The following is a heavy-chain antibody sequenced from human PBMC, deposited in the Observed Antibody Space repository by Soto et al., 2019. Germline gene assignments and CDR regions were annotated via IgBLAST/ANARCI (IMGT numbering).Heavy chain of an antibody. J-gene: IGHJ4*02. V-gene: IGHV1-69*06. CDR2: IIPIFGTA. CDR1: GGTFSSYA. Sequence: QVQLVQSGAEVNKPGSSVKVSCKASGGTFSSYAISWVRQAPGQGLEWMGGIIPIFGTANYAQKFQGRVTITADKATSTAYMELSSLRSEDTAVYYCARENERQSGMDYWGQGTLVTVSS. D-gene: IGHD3-10*01. CDR3: ARENERQSGMDY.